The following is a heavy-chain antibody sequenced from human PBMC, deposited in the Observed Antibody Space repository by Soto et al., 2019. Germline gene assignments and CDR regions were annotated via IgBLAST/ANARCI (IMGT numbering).Heavy chain of an antibody. CDR1: GGSISSGGYY. Sequence: SETLSLTCTVSGGSISSGGYYWSWIRQHPGKGLEWIGYIYYSGSTYYNPSLKSRVTISVDTSKNQFSLKLSSVTAADTAVYYCAREPQNLKAFDYWGQGTLVTVSS. V-gene: IGHV4-31*03. CDR3: AREPQNLKAFDY. CDR2: IYYSGST. J-gene: IGHJ4*02.